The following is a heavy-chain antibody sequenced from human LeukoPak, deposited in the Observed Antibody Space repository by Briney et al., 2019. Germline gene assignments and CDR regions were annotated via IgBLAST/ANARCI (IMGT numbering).Heavy chain of an antibody. Sequence: ASVKVSCKASGYTFTSYGISWVRQAPGQGLEWMGWISAYNGNTNYAQKLQGRVTMTTDTSTSTANMELRSLRSDDTAVYYCALSYSGYEGYYYYYYGMDVWGQGTTVTVSS. CDR1: GYTFTSYG. V-gene: IGHV1-18*01. D-gene: IGHD5-12*01. CDR2: ISAYNGNT. CDR3: ALSYSGYEGYYYYYYGMDV. J-gene: IGHJ6*02.